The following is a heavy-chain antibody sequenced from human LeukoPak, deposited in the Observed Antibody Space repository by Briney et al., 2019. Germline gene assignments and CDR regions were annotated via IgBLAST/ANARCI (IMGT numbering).Heavy chain of an antibody. CDR2: ISWDGGST. CDR3: AKDISLGNGFDP. V-gene: IGHV3-43D*03. D-gene: IGHD7-27*01. CDR1: GFTFDDYA. J-gene: IGHJ5*02. Sequence: SGGSLGLSCAASGFTFDDYAMHWVRQAPGKGLEWVSLISWDGGSTYYADSVKGRFTISRDNSKNSLYLQMNSLRAEDTALYYCAKDISLGNGFDPWGQGTLVTVSS.